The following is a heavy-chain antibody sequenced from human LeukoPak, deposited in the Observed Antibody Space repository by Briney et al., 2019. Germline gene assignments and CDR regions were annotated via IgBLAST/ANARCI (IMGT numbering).Heavy chain of an antibody. Sequence: NPSETLSLTCAVYGGSFSGYYWNWIRQPPGKGLEWIGEINHIGTTNYSPSLKSRVTISVDTSKNQFSLKLSSVTAADTAVYYCARVLGELSFRLDYWGQGTLVTVSS. D-gene: IGHD3-16*02. CDR2: INHIGTT. V-gene: IGHV4-34*01. CDR1: GGSFSGYY. J-gene: IGHJ4*02. CDR3: ARVLGELSFRLDY.